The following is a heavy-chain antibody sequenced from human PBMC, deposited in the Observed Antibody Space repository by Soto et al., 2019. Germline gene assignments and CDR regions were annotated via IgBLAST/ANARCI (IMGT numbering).Heavy chain of an antibody. J-gene: IGHJ4*02. CDR1: GGSISSYY. Sequence: PSETLSLTCTVSGGSISSYYWSWIRQPPGKGLEWIGYIYYSGSTNYNPSLKSRVTISVDTSKNQFSLKLSSVTAADTAMYYCARQRYFDYWGQGTLVTVSS. V-gene: IGHV4-59*01. CDR2: IYYSGST. CDR3: ARQRYFDY.